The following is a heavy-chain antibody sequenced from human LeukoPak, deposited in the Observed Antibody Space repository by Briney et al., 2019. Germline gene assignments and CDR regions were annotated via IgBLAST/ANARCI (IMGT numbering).Heavy chain of an antibody. CDR1: GGSISSYY. V-gene: IGHV4-59*01. Sequence: SETLSLTCTVSGGSISSYYWSWIRQPAGKGLEWIGYVDHTGSTKFNPSLNGRVSISRDTSKNFFSLRLRSVTAADTAVYYCARAGWVTVRDAFDIWGQGTMVTVSS. D-gene: IGHD2-21*02. CDR3: ARAGWVTVRDAFDI. CDR2: VDHTGST. J-gene: IGHJ3*02.